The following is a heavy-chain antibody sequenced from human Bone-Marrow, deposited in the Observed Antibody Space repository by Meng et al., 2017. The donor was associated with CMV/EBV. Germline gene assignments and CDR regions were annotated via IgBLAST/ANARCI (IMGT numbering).Heavy chain of an antibody. CDR2: INWNGGST. D-gene: IGHD2-15*01. Sequence: GGSLRLSCAASGFTFDDYGMSWVRQAPGKGLEWVSGINWNGGSTGYEDSVKGRFTISRDNAKNSLHLQVNSLRVEDTAVYYCARICVTGRACYHLDHWGQGTLVTVSS. CDR1: GFTFDDYG. CDR3: ARICVTGRACYHLDH. V-gene: IGHV3-20*04. J-gene: IGHJ4*02.